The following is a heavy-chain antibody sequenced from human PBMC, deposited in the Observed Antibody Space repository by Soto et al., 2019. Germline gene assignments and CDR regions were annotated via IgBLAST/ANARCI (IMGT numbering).Heavy chain of an antibody. D-gene: IGHD3-10*01. J-gene: IGHJ4*02. CDR2: MNPNSGNT. CDR3: ASDLTHYYYGSWSPYTFAY. Sequence: QVQLVQSGAEVKKPGASVKVSCKASGYTFTIYDINWVRQATGQGGEWMGWMNPNSGNTGYEQKFQGRVTMTRHNSITTAYMDLSRLRSEDTAVYYCASDLTHYYYGSWSPYTFAYWVQGTLVTVSS. CDR1: GYTFTIYD. V-gene: IGHV1-8*01.